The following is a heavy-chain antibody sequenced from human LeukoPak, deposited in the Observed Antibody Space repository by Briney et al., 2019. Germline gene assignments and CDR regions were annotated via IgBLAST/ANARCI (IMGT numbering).Heavy chain of an antibody. V-gene: IGHV4-59*06. CDR3: AATMVRGVTRSY. CDR2: IYYSGST. D-gene: IGHD3-10*01. Sequence: PSETLSLTCTVSGGSISSYYWSWIRQPPGKGLEWIGYIYYSGSTYYNPSLKSRVTISVDTSKNQFSLKLSSVTAADTAVYYCAATMVRGVTRSYWGQGTLVTVSS. CDR1: GGSISSYY. J-gene: IGHJ4*02.